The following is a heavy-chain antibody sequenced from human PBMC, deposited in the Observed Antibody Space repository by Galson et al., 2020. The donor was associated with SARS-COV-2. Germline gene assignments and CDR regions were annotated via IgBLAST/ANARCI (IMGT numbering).Heavy chain of an antibody. CDR2: FYQDGTS. V-gene: IGHV4-38-2*01. J-gene: IGHJ6*02. CDR1: GFSVRRGHF. Sequence: SETLSLTCAVSGFSVRRGHFWGWIRQPPGKGLEWIGNFYQDGTSYYNPSLKSRVTISIDTSTNLFSLRLKSVTAADTAVYYCARHSAECLRGVCTNHYFAAMDVWGQGTTVIVS. CDR3: ARHSAECLRGVCTNHYFAAMDV. D-gene: IGHD2-21*01.